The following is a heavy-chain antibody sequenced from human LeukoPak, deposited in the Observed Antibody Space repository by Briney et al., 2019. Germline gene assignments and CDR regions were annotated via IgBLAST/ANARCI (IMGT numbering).Heavy chain of an antibody. D-gene: IGHD3-10*01. CDR1: GFSFSNYA. CDR3: AKVPYSDYGSGRPPFMDV. CDR2: ISDSGRDT. J-gene: IGHJ6*02. Sequence: GGSLRLSCAASGFSFSNYAMSWVRQAPGEGLDWVSTISDSGRDTYYADSVKGRFTISRENSKNTLYLQMTSLRVEDTATYYCAKVPYSDYGSGRPPFMDVWGQGTTVAVSS. V-gene: IGHV3-23*01.